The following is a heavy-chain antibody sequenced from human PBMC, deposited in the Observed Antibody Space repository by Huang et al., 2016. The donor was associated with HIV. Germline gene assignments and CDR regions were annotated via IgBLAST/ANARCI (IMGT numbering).Heavy chain of an antibody. CDR2: INQDGSDA. CDR3: ARDGPEYSNYLDF. Sequence: QLMEAGGGLVRPGGSLRLSCGVSGFTFAGFWMSWVRQAPGKGLEWVANINQDGSDAYYVESVRGRFTISRDNSKNSLYLQMNGLTDEDTAVYYCARDGPEYSNYLDFWGPGTLVTV. CDR1: GFTFAGFW. V-gene: IGHV3-7*01. J-gene: IGHJ4*02. D-gene: IGHD4-4*01.